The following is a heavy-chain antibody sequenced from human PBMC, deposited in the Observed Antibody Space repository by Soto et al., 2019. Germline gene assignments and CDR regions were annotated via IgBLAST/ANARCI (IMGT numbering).Heavy chain of an antibody. D-gene: IGHD3-16*01. CDR1: GYTFTSYD. Sequence: QVQLVQSGAEVKKPGASVKVSCKASGYTFTSYDINWVRQTTGQGLAWMGWMNPNSGNTGYAQKFQGRITRTRNTSISKAYMELRSLRSEVTAVYYCAREGVRGMDVWGQGTTVTVSS. CDR2: MNPNSGNT. V-gene: IGHV1-8*01. J-gene: IGHJ6*02. CDR3: AREGVRGMDV.